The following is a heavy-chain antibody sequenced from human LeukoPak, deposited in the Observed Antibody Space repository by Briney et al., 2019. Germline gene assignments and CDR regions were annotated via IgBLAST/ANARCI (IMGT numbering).Heavy chain of an antibody. V-gene: IGHV1-18*01. Sequence: GASVNFSCKASGYTFTTYGLSWVRQAPGQGIEWMGWISAYNGKTSYAQKFQGRVTMTTDTSTSTAYMELRSLSSDDTAMYYCAREGKFYDILTGYSTAANWFDPWGQGTLVTVSS. CDR1: GYTFTTYG. CDR2: ISAYNGKT. D-gene: IGHD3-9*01. CDR3: AREGKFYDILTGYSTAANWFDP. J-gene: IGHJ5*02.